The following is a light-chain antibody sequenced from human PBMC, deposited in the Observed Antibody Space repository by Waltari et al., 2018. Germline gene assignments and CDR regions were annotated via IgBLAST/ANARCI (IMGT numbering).Light chain of an antibody. J-gene: IGKJ1*01. CDR1: RSINRW. V-gene: IGKV1-5*03. CDR3: QQYITYPWT. Sequence: DNQMTQSPSTLSPSVGDRVTITCRAGRSINRWLAWYQQKPGKAPSLLICSAYTLQSGVPSRFSGSGSGTDFTLTIRSLQPDDFATYYCQQYITYPWTFGQGTKVEIK. CDR2: SAY.